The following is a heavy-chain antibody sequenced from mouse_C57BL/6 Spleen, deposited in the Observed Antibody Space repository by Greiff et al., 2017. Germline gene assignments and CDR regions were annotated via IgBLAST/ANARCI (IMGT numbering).Heavy chain of an antibody. J-gene: IGHJ1*03. CDR2: IDPANGNT. CDR3: AADSTWDWYFDV. CDR1: GFNIKNTY. D-gene: IGHD4-1*01. V-gene: IGHV14-3*01. Sequence: EVKLVESVAELVRPGASVKLSCTASGFNIKNTYMHWVKQRPEQGLEWIGRIDPANGNTKYAPKFQGKATITADTSSNTAYLQLSSLTSEDTAIYYCAADSTWDWYFDVWGTGTTVTVSS.